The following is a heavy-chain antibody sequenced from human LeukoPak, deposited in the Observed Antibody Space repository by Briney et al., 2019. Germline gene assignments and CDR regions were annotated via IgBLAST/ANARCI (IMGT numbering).Heavy chain of an antibody. Sequence: NSGGSLRLSCVASGFTFSDHFMNWVRQAPGQGLEWVSSISSSGSSTIYADSLRGPFTIFRDNTTNSLYLQMNSLRPGDTAVYYCARERYSRSSYDALALWGQGTMVTVS. CDR1: GFTFSDHF. D-gene: IGHD6-6*01. J-gene: IGHJ3*01. CDR3: ARERYSRSSYDALAL. V-gene: IGHV3-21*01. CDR2: ISSSGSST.